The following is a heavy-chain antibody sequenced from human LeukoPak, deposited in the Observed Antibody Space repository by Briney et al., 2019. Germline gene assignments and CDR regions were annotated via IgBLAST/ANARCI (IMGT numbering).Heavy chain of an antibody. CDR1: GGSFSGYY. J-gene: IGHJ4*02. D-gene: IGHD1-26*01. V-gene: IGHV4-34*01. CDR3: SRESGPFCPFGY. CDR2: INHSGST. Sequence: SSETLSLTCAVYGGSFSGYYWSWIRQPPGKGLEWIGEINHSGSTNYNPSLKSRVTMSVDTSKNQFSLKLSSVTAADTATYYCSRESGPFCPFGYWGQGTLVIVSS.